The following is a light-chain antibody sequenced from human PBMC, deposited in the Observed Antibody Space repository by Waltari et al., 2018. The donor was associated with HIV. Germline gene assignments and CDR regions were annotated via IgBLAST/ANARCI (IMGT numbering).Light chain of an antibody. Sequence: DIVMTQSRDSLAVSLGERATINCKSSQSVLYRSNNKEYLAWYQQKPGQPPKLLIYWASTRESGVPDRFSGSGSGTDFTLTISSLLAEDVAVYYCQQYYSTPWTFGQGTRVEIK. J-gene: IGKJ1*01. V-gene: IGKV4-1*01. CDR2: WAS. CDR3: QQYYSTPWT. CDR1: QSVLYRSNNKEY.